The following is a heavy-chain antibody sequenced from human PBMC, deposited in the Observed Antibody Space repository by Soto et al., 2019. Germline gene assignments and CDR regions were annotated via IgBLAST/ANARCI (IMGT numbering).Heavy chain of an antibody. CDR3: GRVEDYRRRFYP. V-gene: IGHV4-39*01. D-gene: IGHD4-4*01. CDR2: ISYSEIT. CDR1: GGSISSTGHY. J-gene: IGHJ5*02. Sequence: QLQLQESGPGLVKPSKTLSLTCTVSGGSISSTGHYCGWVRQPPGKGLEWIASISYSEITYYNPSLRSRVIMSVDTSKNQFCLKLNSVNAADTAVYFCGRVEDYRRRFYPWGQGTLVTVSS.